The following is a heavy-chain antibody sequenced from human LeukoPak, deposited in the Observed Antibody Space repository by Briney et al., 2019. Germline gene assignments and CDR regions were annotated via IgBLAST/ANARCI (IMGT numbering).Heavy chain of an antibody. CDR1: GFRFINFE. Sequence: GGSLRLSSEGSGFRFINFEMNWVRQAPGKGLEWVSFISSSGHTVYYADSVKGRFTISRDNARNSLYLQMNSLRAEDTAIYYCARDEHLRVGGDGHYYGMDVWGQGTTVTVSS. CDR2: ISSSGHTV. D-gene: IGHD2-21*02. V-gene: IGHV3-48*03. CDR3: ARDEHLRVGGDGHYYGMDV. J-gene: IGHJ6*02.